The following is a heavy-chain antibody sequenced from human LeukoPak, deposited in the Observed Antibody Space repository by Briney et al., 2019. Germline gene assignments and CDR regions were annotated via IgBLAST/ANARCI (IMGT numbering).Heavy chain of an antibody. J-gene: IGHJ4*02. CDR1: GVTVSSNY. V-gene: IGHV3-53*01. D-gene: IGHD3-3*01. CDR2: IFTGSKT. CDR3: ARQAGVGFDFWRGYPEGYFDY. Sequence: GGSLRLSCAASGVTVSSNYISWVRQAPGKGLEWISVIFTGSKTYYADSVKGRFTLSRDNSKNTVDLEMNSLRAEDTAVYYCARQAGVGFDFWRGYPEGYFDYWGQGTLVTVSS.